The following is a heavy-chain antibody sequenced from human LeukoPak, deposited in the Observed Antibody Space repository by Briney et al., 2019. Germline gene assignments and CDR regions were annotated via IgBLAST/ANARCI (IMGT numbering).Heavy chain of an antibody. V-gene: IGHV3-11*04. CDR3: ARGGYCSSTSCLTSDY. D-gene: IGHD2-2*01. J-gene: IGHJ4*02. Sequence: GGSLRLSCAASGFTFSDYYMSWIRQAPGKGLEWVSYISSSGSTIYYADSVKGRFTISRDNAKNSLYLQMNSLRTEDTAVYYCARGGYCSSTSCLTSDYWGQGTLVTVSS. CDR2: ISSSGSTI. CDR1: GFTFSDYY.